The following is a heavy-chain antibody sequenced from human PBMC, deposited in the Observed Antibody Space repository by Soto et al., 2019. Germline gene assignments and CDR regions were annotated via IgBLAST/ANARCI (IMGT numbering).Heavy chain of an antibody. CDR2: ISTSGTT. CDR3: GGEGGPGRWFAP. CDR1: GASISSYF. V-gene: IGHV4-4*07. Sequence: SETLSLTCTVSGASISSYFWTWIRQPAGQGLDWIGRISTSGTTNYNPSLKSRVTMSVDTSKNHFSLNLSSVTAADTAGYYCGGEGGPGRWFAPWGQGALVTVA. D-gene: IGHD2-15*01. J-gene: IGHJ5*02.